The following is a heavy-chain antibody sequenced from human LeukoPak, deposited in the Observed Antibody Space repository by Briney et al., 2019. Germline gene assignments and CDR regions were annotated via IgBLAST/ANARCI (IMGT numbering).Heavy chain of an antibody. CDR1: GSTLTELP. V-gene: IGHV1-24*01. J-gene: IGHJ3*02. CDR3: ATAEATDDAFDI. CDR2: FDPEDGDT. D-gene: IGHD2-21*02. Sequence: ASVNVSCKVSGSTLTELPIYWVRQAPGRGLEWVGGFDPEDGDTMYTETVQGRVTMTEDTSTETAYMELSSLRSEDTAVYYCATAEATDDAFDIWGQGTMVTVS.